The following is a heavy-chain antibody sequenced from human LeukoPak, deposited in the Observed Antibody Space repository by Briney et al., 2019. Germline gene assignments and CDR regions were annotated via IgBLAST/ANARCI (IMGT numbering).Heavy chain of an antibody. D-gene: IGHD1-26*01. Sequence: ASVKVSCKASGYTFTSYGISWVRQAPGQGLEWMGWISAYNGNTNYAQKLQGRVTMPTDTSTSTAHMELTRLRSDDTAVYYCARRRIVGATTGDYWGQGTLVTVSS. J-gene: IGHJ4*02. CDR3: ARRRIVGATTGDY. V-gene: IGHV1-18*01. CDR2: ISAYNGNT. CDR1: GYTFTSYG.